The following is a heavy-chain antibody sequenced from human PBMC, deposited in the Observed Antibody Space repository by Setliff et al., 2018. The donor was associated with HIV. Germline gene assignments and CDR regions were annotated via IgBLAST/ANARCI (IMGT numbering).Heavy chain of an antibody. CDR2: IYYTGSA. D-gene: IGHD2-15*01. V-gene: IGHV4-59*01. CDR3: VGRFGLVQIFYFDY. Sequence: KPSETLSLTCTVSGGSMSSYYWSWIRQPPGKGLEWIGSIYYTGSATYNPSLKSRVTISIDTSKSQFSLKLSSATAADTAVYFCVGRFGLVQIFYFDYWGQGMLVTVSS. J-gene: IGHJ4*02. CDR1: GGSMSSYY.